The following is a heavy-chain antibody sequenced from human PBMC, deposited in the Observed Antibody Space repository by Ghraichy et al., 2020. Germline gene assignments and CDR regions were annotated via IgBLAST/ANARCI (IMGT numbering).Heavy chain of an antibody. D-gene: IGHD4-17*01. V-gene: IGHV3-74*01. Sequence: LSLTCAASGFTFSSYWMHWVRQAPGKGLVWVSRINSDGSSTSYADSVKGRFTISRDNAKNTLYLQMNSLRAEDTAVYYCARSGLRNAFDIWGQGTMVTVSS. CDR2: INSDGSST. J-gene: IGHJ3*02. CDR3: ARSGLRNAFDI. CDR1: GFTFSSYW.